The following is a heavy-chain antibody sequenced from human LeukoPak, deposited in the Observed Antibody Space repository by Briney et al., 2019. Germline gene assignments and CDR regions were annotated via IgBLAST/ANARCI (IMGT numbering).Heavy chain of an antibody. CDR3: AKAALGYCSGGSCYGDY. J-gene: IGHJ4*02. V-gene: IGHV3-30*18. CDR2: ISYDGSNK. CDR1: GFTFSSYG. Sequence: PGRSLRLSCAASGFTFSSYGMHWVCQAPGKGLEWVAVISYDGSNKYYADSVKGRFTISRDNSKNTLYLQVNSLRAEDTAVYYCAKAALGYCSGGSCYGDYWGQGTLVTVSS. D-gene: IGHD2-15*01.